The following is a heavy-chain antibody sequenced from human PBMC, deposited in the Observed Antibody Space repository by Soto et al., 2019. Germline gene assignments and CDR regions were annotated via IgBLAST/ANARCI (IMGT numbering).Heavy chain of an antibody. J-gene: IGHJ4*02. Sequence: SETLSLTCAVYGGPFSGYYWSWIRQPPGKGLEWVGEINHSGSTNYNPSLTSRVPISVATSKTQFSLKLGSGTAADTAVYYCARGPDFGHSSGYYQDYWGQGTLVTVSS. V-gene: IGHV4-34*01. CDR1: GGPFSGYY. CDR2: INHSGST. CDR3: ARGPDFGHSSGYYQDY. D-gene: IGHD3-22*01.